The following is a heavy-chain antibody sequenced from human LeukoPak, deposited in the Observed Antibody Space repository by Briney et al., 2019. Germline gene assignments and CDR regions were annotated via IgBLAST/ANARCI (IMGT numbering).Heavy chain of an antibody. CDR3: RGFGVMGASRDY. V-gene: IGHV4-59*01. CDR1: GGSISDYY. D-gene: IGHD3-10*01. CDR2: IYYSGST. Sequence: PSETLSLTCTVSGGSISDYYWSWIRQPPGKGLEWVGCIYYSGSTSYNPSLKSRVTISVDTSENQFSLKLSSVTAADTAVYYCRGFGVMGASRDYWGQGTLVTVSS. J-gene: IGHJ4*02.